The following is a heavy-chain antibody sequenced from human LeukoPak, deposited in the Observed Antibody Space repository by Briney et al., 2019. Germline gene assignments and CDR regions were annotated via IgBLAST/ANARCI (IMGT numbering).Heavy chain of an antibody. D-gene: IGHD6-19*01. CDR3: ARQRISSGWSPFDY. CDR1: GGSISTYY. V-gene: IGHV4-59*08. Sequence: SETLSLTCTVSGGSISTYYWSWIRQPPGKGLEWIGYIDYSGSTKYNPSLKSRVTISIDTSKNQFSLKLSSVTAADTAVYYCARQRISSGWSPFDYWGQGTLVTVSS. CDR2: IDYSGST. J-gene: IGHJ4*02.